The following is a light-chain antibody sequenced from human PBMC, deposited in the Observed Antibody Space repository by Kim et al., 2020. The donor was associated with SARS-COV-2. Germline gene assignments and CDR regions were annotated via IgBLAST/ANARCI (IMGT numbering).Light chain of an antibody. V-gene: IGKV1-5*03. Sequence: SASVGDRVTITGRASENIGTWLAWYQQKPGRAPRLLIYLAITLESGVPSRFSGTGSGTEFSLTISSLQPDDFATYYCQHYSRFPYTFGQGTKLEI. J-gene: IGKJ2*01. CDR1: ENIGTW. CDR2: LAI. CDR3: QHYSRFPYT.